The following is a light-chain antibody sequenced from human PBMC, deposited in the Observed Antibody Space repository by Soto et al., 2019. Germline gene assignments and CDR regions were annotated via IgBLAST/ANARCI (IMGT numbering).Light chain of an antibody. Sequence: DIQMTQSPSSLSASVGDRVTITCRASQSIYSSLNWYHQKPGKAPKLLIYAASNLQSGVPSRFSGSGARTDFTLSISSLQPEDFATYYCQQSYRAPYTFGQGTKLEI. V-gene: IGKV1-39*01. CDR1: QSIYSS. J-gene: IGKJ2*01. CDR3: QQSYRAPYT. CDR2: AAS.